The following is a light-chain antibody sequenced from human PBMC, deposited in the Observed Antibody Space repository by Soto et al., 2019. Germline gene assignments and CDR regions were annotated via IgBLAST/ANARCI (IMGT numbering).Light chain of an antibody. Sequence: DVEMTQSPSTLPTSIGDRVTINCRASQNVSNWLAWYQQKPGKAPKLLIYTASRLESGVPSRFSASGSGTDFTLTINSLQSDDFATYFCQQYSKESTFGQGTKLEIK. CDR2: TAS. J-gene: IGKJ2*01. CDR1: QNVSNW. V-gene: IGKV1-5*03. CDR3: QQYSKEST.